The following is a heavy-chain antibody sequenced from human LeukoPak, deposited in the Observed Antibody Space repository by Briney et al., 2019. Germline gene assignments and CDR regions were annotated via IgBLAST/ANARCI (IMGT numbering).Heavy chain of an antibody. CDR2: IWYDGSHD. CDR1: GFTFSHYA. V-gene: IGHV3-33*06. CDR3: AKEGDYCSSSGCHKRGIDY. Sequence: PGTSLRLSCAASGFTFSHYAMHWFRQAPGKGLEWVAVIWYDGSHDTYTDSVKGRFTVSRDNFKNVLHLQMNSLRVEDTAVYYCAKEGDYCSSSGCHKRGIDYWGQGTLVTVSS. D-gene: IGHD2-2*01. J-gene: IGHJ4*02.